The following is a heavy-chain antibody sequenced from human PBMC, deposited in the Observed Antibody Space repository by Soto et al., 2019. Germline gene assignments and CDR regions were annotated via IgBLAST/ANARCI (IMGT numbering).Heavy chain of an antibody. V-gene: IGHV1-69*01. CDR1: GGTFSSYA. J-gene: IGHJ6*02. CDR3: AREITMVRGVITNLYYYSGMDV. CDR2: IIPIFGTA. D-gene: IGHD3-10*01. Sequence: QVQLVQSGAEVKKPGSSVKVSCKASGGTFSSYAISWVRQAPGQGLEWMGGIIPIFGTANYAQKFQGRVTITADESTSTAYMELSSLRSEDTAVYYCAREITMVRGVITNLYYYSGMDVWGPGTKVTVSS.